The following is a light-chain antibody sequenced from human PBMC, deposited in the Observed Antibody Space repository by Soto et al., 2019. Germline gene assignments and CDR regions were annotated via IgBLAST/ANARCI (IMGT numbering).Light chain of an antibody. CDR1: QSVSSN. J-gene: IGKJ4*01. V-gene: IGKV3-15*01. Sequence: EIVMTQSPATLSVSPGERATLSCRASQSVSSNLAWYQQKPGQAPRLLIFGASNRATAIPARFTGSGSGTEFTLTISSLQSEDFAVYFCQQYNTWPPLTFGGGTKVDI. CDR2: GAS. CDR3: QQYNTWPPLT.